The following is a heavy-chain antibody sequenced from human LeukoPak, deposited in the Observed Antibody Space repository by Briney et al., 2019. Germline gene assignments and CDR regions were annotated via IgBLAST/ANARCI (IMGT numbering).Heavy chain of an antibody. Sequence: PGGSLRLSCAASGFTFSGYYMSWIRQAPGKGLEWVANIKHDGSDSFYVDSVKGRFTISRDNSENSLYLQMHSLRVEDTAMYFCARDRRPTIYGGLDSWGQGTVVTVSS. CDR3: ARDRRPTIYGGLDS. D-gene: IGHD4-17*01. CDR1: GFTFSGYY. J-gene: IGHJ4*02. V-gene: IGHV3-7*01. CDR2: IKHDGSDS.